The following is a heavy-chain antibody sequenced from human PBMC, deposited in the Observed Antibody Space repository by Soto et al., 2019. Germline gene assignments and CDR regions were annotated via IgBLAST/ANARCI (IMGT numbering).Heavy chain of an antibody. Sequence: GGSLRLSCAASGFTVSSNYMNWVRQAPGKGLEWVSVIHRGGSTSYADSVKGRFTITRDNSKNTLYLQMNSLRAEDTAVYYCATQAEYCSDGSCFGGNFDYWGQGTLVTVSS. V-gene: IGHV3-66*04. CDR2: IHRGGST. D-gene: IGHD2-15*01. CDR3: ATQAEYCSDGSCFGGNFDY. J-gene: IGHJ4*02. CDR1: GFTVSSNY.